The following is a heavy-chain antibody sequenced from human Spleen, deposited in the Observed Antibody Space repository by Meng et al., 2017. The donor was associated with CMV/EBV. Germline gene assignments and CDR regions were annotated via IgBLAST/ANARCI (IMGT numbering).Heavy chain of an antibody. Sequence: GESLKISCEASGFTFSSYWMTWVRQAPGKGLEWVSYISSSSSTIYYADSVKGRFTISRDNAKNSLYLQMNSLRAEDTAVYYCARDVGEWLPLNWGQGTLVTVS. J-gene: IGHJ4*02. D-gene: IGHD3-10*01. CDR1: GFTFSSYW. V-gene: IGHV3-48*04. CDR3: ARDVGEWLPLN. CDR2: ISSSSSTI.